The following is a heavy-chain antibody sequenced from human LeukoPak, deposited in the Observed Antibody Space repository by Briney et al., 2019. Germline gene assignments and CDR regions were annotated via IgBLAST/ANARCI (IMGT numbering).Heavy chain of an antibody. CDR2: INHSGST. CDR1: GGSFSGYY. CDR3: AGWYYDFWSGYYAY. V-gene: IGHV4-34*01. J-gene: IGHJ4*02. D-gene: IGHD3-3*01. Sequence: SEPLSLTCAVYGGSFSGYYWSWIRQPPGRGLEWIGEINHSGSTNYNPSLKSRVTISVDTSKNQFSLKLSSVTAADTAVYYCAGWYYDFWSGYYAYWGQGTLVTVSS.